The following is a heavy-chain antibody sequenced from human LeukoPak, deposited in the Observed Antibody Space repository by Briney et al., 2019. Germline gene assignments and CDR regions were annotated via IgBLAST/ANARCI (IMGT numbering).Heavy chain of an antibody. CDR3: AKDRGWYPHDY. CDR1: GFTFSSYG. Sequence: PGGSLRLSCAASGFTFSSYGMHWVRQAPGKGLEWVAVISYDGSNKYYADSVKGRFTISRDNSKNTLYLQMNSLRAEDTAVYYCAKDRGWYPHDYWGQGTLVTVSS. V-gene: IGHV3-30*18. CDR2: ISYDGSNK. D-gene: IGHD6-19*01. J-gene: IGHJ4*02.